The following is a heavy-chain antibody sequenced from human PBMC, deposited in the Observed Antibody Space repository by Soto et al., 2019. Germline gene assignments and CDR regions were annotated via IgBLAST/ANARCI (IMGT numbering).Heavy chain of an antibody. CDR2: IIPIFGTA. CDR1: GGTFSSYA. V-gene: IGHV1-69*13. CDR3: ARCRSGYDSYFYYGMDV. Sequence: GASVKVSCKASGGTFSSYAISWVRQAPGQGLEWMGGIIPIFGTANYAQKFQGRVTITADESTSTAYMELSSLRSEDTAVYYCARCRSGYDSYFYYGMDVWGQGTTVTVSS. J-gene: IGHJ6*02. D-gene: IGHD5-12*01.